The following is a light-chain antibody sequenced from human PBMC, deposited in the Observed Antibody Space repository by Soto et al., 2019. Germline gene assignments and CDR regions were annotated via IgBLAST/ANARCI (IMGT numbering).Light chain of an antibody. CDR2: KAS. CDR3: QQYNAYSPWT. J-gene: IGKJ1*01. V-gene: IGKV1-5*03. CDR1: QLISSW. Sequence: DVRLSKSPTSVSASVGDRVTITCRASQLISSWLAWYQQKPGKAPKLLIYKASDLDVGVPSRFAGSGSGTEFTLTIRSLQPDDVATYYCQQYNAYSPWTFGQGTKVDIK.